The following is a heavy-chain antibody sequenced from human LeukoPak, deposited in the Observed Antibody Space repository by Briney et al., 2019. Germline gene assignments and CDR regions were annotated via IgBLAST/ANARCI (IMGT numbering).Heavy chain of an antibody. J-gene: IGHJ4*02. Sequence: SETLSLTCTVSGGSISSYYWSWIRQPAGKGLEWIGRIYTSGSTNYNPSLKSRVTMSVDTSKNQFSLKLSSVTAADTAVYYCARARYYYDSSGYYPNLRFDYWGQGTLVTVSS. CDR1: GGSISSYY. V-gene: IGHV4-4*07. CDR3: ARARYYYDSSGYYPNLRFDY. CDR2: IYTSGST. D-gene: IGHD3-22*01.